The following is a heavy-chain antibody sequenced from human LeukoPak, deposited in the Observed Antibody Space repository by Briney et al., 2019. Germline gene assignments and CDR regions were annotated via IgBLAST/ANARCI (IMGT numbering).Heavy chain of an antibody. V-gene: IGHV1-69*05. J-gene: IGHJ4*02. CDR2: IIPIFGTA. D-gene: IGHD6-6*01. Sequence: SVKVSCKASGGTFSSYAISWVRQAPGQGLEWMGGIIPIFGTANYAQKFQGRVTITTDESTSTAYMELSSLRSEDTAVYYCASRYSSSSAVSFDYWGQGTLVTVSS. CDR3: ASRYSSSSAVSFDY. CDR1: GGTFSSYA.